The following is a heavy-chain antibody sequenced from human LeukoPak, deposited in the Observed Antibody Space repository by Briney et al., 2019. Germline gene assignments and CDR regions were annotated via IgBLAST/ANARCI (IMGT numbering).Heavy chain of an antibody. CDR2: ISRSSRTI. CDR1: GVTFSSYS. Sequence: GGSLRLSCAASGVTFSSYSMNCVRQAAGKGLEWVSYISRSSRTIYYADSVKGRFPISRDNAKTSLYLPMNSLRAEDTAVYYCAGFYGASYSFDYWGQGTLVTVSS. CDR3: AGFYGASYSFDY. J-gene: IGHJ4*02. V-gene: IGHV3-48*01. D-gene: IGHD4-17*01.